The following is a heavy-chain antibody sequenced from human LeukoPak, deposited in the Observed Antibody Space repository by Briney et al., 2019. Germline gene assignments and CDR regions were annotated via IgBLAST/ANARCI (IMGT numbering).Heavy chain of an antibody. CDR3: AKANWGSGY. CDR2: ITVSGGST. V-gene: IGHV3-23*01. D-gene: IGHD7-27*01. Sequence: GGSLRLSCAASGFTFSSYAMSWIRQAPGKGLEWVSTITVSGGSTYYADSVKGRFTISRDNSKNTLDLQMNSLRAEDTAVYYCAKANWGSGYWGQGTLVTVSS. J-gene: IGHJ4*02. CDR1: GFTFSSYA.